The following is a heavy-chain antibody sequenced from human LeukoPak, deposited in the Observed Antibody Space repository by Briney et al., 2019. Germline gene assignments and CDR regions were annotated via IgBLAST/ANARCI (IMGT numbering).Heavy chain of an antibody. V-gene: IGHV1-46*01. Sequence: ASVKVSFKAFGYTFTSNKMHWVRQAPGQGLEWMGIITPTDGRKTYAQRLQGRVTMTRDTSTNTVYMELSSLTSEDTAIYYCARDYNWSFDSWGQGTLVTVSS. CDR1: GYTFTSNK. J-gene: IGHJ4*02. CDR2: ITPTDGRK. CDR3: ARDYNWSFDS. D-gene: IGHD1-1*01.